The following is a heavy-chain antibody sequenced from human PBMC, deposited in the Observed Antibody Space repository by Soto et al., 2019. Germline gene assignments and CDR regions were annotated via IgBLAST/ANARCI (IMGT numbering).Heavy chain of an antibody. Sequence: EVQLLESGGGLVQPGGSLRLSCAASGFTFSSYAMSWVRQAPGKGLEWVSAISGSGGSTYYADSVKGRFTISRDNSKNTLYLQMNSLRAEDTAVYYCAKDASEFGGVIGGQDYWGQGTLVTVSS. CDR1: GFTFSSYA. D-gene: IGHD3-16*02. CDR3: AKDASEFGGVIGGQDY. CDR2: ISGSGGST. J-gene: IGHJ4*02. V-gene: IGHV3-23*01.